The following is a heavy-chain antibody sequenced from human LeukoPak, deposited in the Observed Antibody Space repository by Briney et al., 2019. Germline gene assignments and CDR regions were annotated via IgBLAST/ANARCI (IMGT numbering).Heavy chain of an antibody. J-gene: IGHJ4*02. D-gene: IGHD3-10*01. CDR1: AFTFSSYA. CDR3: AKVAHYYGSGSYYEYYFDY. CDR2: ISGSGGST. V-gene: IGHV3-23*01. Sequence: GGSLRLSCAASAFTFSSYAMSWVRQAPGKGLEWVSAISGSGGSTYYAESVKGRFTISRDNSKNTLYLQMNSLRAEDTAVYYCAKVAHYYGSGSYYEYYFDYWGQGTLVTVSS.